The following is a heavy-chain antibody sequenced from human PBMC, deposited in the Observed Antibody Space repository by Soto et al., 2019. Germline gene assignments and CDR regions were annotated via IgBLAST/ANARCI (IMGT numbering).Heavy chain of an antibody. V-gene: IGHV3-48*01. CDR1: GFTFSSYS. D-gene: IGHD1-7*01. Sequence: PGGSLRLSCAASGFTFSSYSMNWVRQAPGKGLEWVSYISSSRSSIYYADSVKGRFTISRDNAKNSLYLQMNSLRAEDTAVYYCARDLKLGSFDYWGQGTLVTVSS. J-gene: IGHJ4*02. CDR2: ISSSRSSI. CDR3: ARDLKLGSFDY.